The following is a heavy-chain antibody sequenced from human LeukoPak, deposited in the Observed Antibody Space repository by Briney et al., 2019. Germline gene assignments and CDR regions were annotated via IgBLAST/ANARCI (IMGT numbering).Heavy chain of an antibody. V-gene: IGHV4-59*01. CDR2: IYYSGST. Sequence: SETLSLTCTVSGGSISSYYWSWIRQPPGKGLEWIGYIYYSGSTNYNPSLKSRVTISVDTSKNQFSLKLSSVTAADTAVYYCARGYSSSWYWFYWGQGTLVTVSS. D-gene: IGHD6-13*01. CDR3: ARGYSSSWYWFY. CDR1: GGSISSYY. J-gene: IGHJ4*02.